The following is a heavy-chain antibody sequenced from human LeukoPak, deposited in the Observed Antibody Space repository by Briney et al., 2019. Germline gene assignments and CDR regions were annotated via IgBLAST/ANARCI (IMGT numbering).Heavy chain of an antibody. Sequence: PGGSLGLSCAASGFTFSSYGMHWVRQAPGKGLEWVSFIRYDGSDKYYADSVKGRFTISRDSFENSLYLQMNSLRAEDTAVYYCAKTLFTSYGDYLLGDWGQGTLVTVSS. CDR2: IRYDGSDK. CDR3: AKTLFTSYGDYLLGD. J-gene: IGHJ4*02. D-gene: IGHD4-17*01. CDR1: GFTFSSYG. V-gene: IGHV3-30*02.